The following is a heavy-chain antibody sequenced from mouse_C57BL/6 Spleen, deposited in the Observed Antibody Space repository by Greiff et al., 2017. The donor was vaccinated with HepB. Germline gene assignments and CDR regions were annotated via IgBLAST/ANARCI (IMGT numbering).Heavy chain of an antibody. V-gene: IGHV1-72*01. D-gene: IGHD2-3*01. Sequence: VPLPPPGGGLFKPGASGELSCQASCYPLPTSLGALVEQMAGRGLWWSRRIDPNSGGTKYNEKFKSKATLTVDKPSSTAYMQLSSLTSEDSAVYYCARFGIFYDGYYLDYWGQGTTLTVSS. CDR1: CYPLPTSL. CDR2: IDPNSGGT. J-gene: IGHJ2*01. CDR3: ARFGIFYDGYYLDY.